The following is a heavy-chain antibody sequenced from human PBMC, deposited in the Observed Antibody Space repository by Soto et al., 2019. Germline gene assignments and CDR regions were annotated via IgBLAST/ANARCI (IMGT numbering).Heavy chain of an antibody. CDR2: MTSNSKTI. J-gene: IGHJ3*01. V-gene: IGHV3-48*01. Sequence: GGSLRLSCVASGFNFNVYSMNWVRQAPGKGLEWVSYMTSNSKTIHYADSVKGRFTISRENAKNSVFLQMNSLRGEDTAVYYCTRGVEYGFDFWGQGTMVTVSS. D-gene: IGHD3-3*01. CDR3: TRGVEYGFDF. CDR1: GFNFNVYS.